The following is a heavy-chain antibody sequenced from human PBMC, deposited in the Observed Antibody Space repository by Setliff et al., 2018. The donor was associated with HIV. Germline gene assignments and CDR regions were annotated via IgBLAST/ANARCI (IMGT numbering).Heavy chain of an antibody. D-gene: IGHD1-26*01. CDR3: AKTSVGATGLYAFDI. CDR1: GGSIGSGSHY. CDR2: IYTTGST. V-gene: IGHV4-61*09. Sequence: PSETLSLTCTVSGGSIGSGSHYWSWIRQPAGKGLEWIGHIYTTGSTNYNPSLKSRVTISADTSNNQFSLRLTSMTAADTAVYSCAKTSVGATGLYAFDIWG. J-gene: IGHJ3*02.